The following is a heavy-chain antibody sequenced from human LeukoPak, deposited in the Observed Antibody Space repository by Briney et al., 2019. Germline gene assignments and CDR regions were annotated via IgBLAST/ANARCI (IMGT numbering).Heavy chain of an antibody. CDR1: GFTFSAYY. CDR3: AKVLRLYYDPLDY. J-gene: IGHJ4*02. D-gene: IGHD2-8*01. V-gene: IGHV3-11*01. Sequence: PGGSLRLSCAASGFTFSAYYMSWVRQAPGKGLEWVSYISSSGSTIYYADSVKGRFTISRDNAKNTLYLQMNSLRAEDTAVYYCAKVLRLYYDPLDYWGQGTLVTVSS. CDR2: ISSSGSTI.